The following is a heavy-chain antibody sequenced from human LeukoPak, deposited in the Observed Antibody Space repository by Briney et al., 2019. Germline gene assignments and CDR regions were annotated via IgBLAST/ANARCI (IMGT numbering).Heavy chain of an antibody. J-gene: IGHJ4*02. CDR3: ASNAAKYSSSPGIDY. V-gene: IGHV3-11*04. CDR2: ISSSGSTI. Sequence: GGSLRLSCAASGFTFSDYYMSWIRQAPGKGLEWVSYISSSGSTIYYADSVKGRFTISRDNAKDSLYLQMNSLRAEDTAVYYCASNAAKYSSSPGIDYWGQGTLVTVSS. D-gene: IGHD6-6*01. CDR1: GFTFSDYY.